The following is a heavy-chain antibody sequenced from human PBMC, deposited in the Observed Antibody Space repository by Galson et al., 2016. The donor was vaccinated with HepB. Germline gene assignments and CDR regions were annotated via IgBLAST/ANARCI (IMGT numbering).Heavy chain of an antibody. CDR3: VKSIYLGIGFVA. CDR2: TYYRSEWRQ. J-gene: IGHJ4*02. V-gene: IGHV6-1*01. D-gene: IGHD2-2*02. Sequence: CAISGDSVSNNIDGWNWIRQSPSRGLEWLGRTYYRSEWRQDYAPSVRSRISINPDTSKNQFSLHLTSVTPEDTAVYYCVKSIYLGIGFVAWGQGTLVTVSS. CDR1: GDSVSNNIDG.